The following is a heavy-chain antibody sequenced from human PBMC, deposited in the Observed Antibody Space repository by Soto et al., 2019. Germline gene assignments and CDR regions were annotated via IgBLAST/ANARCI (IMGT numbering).Heavy chain of an antibody. CDR3: AHRPNSRDFSTSTFDF. V-gene: IGHV2-5*02. J-gene: IGHJ4*02. CDR1: GFSLNTRGVG. Sequence: QITLKESGPTLVKPTQTLTLTCTFSGFSLNTRGVGVGWIRQPPGKALEWLALIYWDDDKRYSPSLKSRLTITKDTSKNQVFLSVTDMDPVDTATYYRAHRPNSRDFSTSTFDFWGQGALVTVSS. D-gene: IGHD6-19*01. CDR2: IYWDDDK.